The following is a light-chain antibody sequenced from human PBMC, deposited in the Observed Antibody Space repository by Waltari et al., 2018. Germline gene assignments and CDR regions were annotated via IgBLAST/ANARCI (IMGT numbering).Light chain of an antibody. Sequence: SYELTQPPSASVFPGQTARITCSGDALPKKYAYWFQQKSGQAPVVVIYEDSERPSGIPERFSASTSGTVATLTISGAQVEDEADYYCYSTDSSVNHRVFGGGTKLTVL. J-gene: IGLJ3*02. V-gene: IGLV3-10*01. CDR2: EDS. CDR1: ALPKKY. CDR3: YSTDSSVNHRV.